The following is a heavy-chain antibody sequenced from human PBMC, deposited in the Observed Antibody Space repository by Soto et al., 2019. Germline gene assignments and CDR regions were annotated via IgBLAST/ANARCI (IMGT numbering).Heavy chain of an antibody. J-gene: IGHJ6*02. Sequence: GGSLRLSCAASGFTFSSYAMHWVRRAPGKGLEWVAVISYDGSNKYYADSVKGRFTISRDNSKNTLYLQMNSLRAEDTAVYYCARDLAGYGMDVWGQGTTVTVSS. D-gene: IGHD3-3*02. V-gene: IGHV3-30-3*01. CDR3: ARDLAGYGMDV. CDR1: GFTFSSYA. CDR2: ISYDGSNK.